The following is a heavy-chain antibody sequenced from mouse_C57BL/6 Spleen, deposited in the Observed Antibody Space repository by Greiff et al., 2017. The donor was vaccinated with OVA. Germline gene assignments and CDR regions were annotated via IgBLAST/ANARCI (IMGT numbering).Heavy chain of an antibody. CDR2: INPGSGGT. Sequence: VQLQQSGAELVRPGTSVKVSCKASGYAFTNYLIEWVKQRPGQGLEWIGVINPGSGGTNYNEKFKGKATLTADKSSSTAYMQLSSLTTEDSAVYFCARQGGYYYAMDDWGQGTSVTVSS. CDR3: ARQGGYYYAMDD. V-gene: IGHV1-54*01. CDR1: GYAFTNYL. J-gene: IGHJ4*01.